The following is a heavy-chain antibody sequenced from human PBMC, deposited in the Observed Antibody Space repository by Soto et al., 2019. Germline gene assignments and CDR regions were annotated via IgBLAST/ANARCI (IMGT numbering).Heavy chain of an antibody. V-gene: IGHV4-4*02. CDR2: IYHSGST. D-gene: IGHD6-19*01. CDR1: GGSISSSNW. Sequence: PSETLSLTCAVSGGSISSSNWWSWVRQPPGKGLEWIGEIYHSGSTNYNPSLKSRVTVSVDTSKNQFSLKLSSVTAADTAVYYCAREYKYSSGYPLDNWGQGTLVTVSS. CDR3: AREYKYSSGYPLDN. J-gene: IGHJ4*02.